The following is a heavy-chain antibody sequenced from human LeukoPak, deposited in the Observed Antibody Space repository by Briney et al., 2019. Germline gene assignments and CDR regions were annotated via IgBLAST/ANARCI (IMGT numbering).Heavy chain of an antibody. Sequence: SETLSLTCTVSGGSISSSSYYWGWIRQPPGKGLEWIGSIYYSGSTYYNPSLKSRVTISVDTSKNQFSLKLSSVTAADTAVYYCARVKGGWYGYYVDYWGQGTLVTVSS. CDR2: IYYSGST. J-gene: IGHJ4*02. D-gene: IGHD6-19*01. CDR1: GGSISSSSYY. V-gene: IGHV4-39*07. CDR3: ARVKGGWYGYYVDY.